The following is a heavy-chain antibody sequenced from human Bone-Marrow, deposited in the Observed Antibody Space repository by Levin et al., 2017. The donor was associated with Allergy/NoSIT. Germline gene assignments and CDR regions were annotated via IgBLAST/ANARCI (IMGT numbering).Heavy chain of an antibody. CDR3: AKKVGANGWTPIDY. V-gene: IGHV3-23*01. CDR2: ISASGQLT. Sequence: GGSLRLSCAASGFRFSSNALSWVRQVPGKGLEWVSSISASGQLTYYTDSVRGRFITSRDNSKNTMFLQMDSLRGEDTAVYYCAKKVGANGWTPIDYWGQGTLVTVSS. D-gene: IGHD3-16*01. CDR1: GFRFSSNA. J-gene: IGHJ4*02.